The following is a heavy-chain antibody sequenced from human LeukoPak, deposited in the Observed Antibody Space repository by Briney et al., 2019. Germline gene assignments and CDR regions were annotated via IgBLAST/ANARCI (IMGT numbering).Heavy chain of an antibody. CDR1: GYTFTSYD. CDR3: ARGHGFLEWLLKGQEWFDP. J-gene: IGHJ5*02. D-gene: IGHD3-3*01. CDR2: MNANSGNT. Sequence: ASVKVSCKASGYTFTSYDITWVRQATGQGLDWIGWMNANSGNTGYPQNFQGRVTMTRNTSISTAYMELSNLRSEDTAVYYCARGHGFLEWLLKGQEWFDPWGQGTLVTVSS. V-gene: IGHV1-8*01.